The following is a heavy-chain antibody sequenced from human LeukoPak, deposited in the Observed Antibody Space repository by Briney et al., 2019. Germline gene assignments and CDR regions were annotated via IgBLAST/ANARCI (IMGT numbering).Heavy chain of an antibody. D-gene: IGHD6-13*01. CDR2: ISGSGSST. V-gene: IGHV3-23*01. J-gene: IGHJ3*02. CDR1: GFTFSSYA. Sequence: GGSLRLSCAASGFTFSSYAMSWVRQAPGNGLEWVSAISGSGSSTYYADSVKGRFTISRDNSKNTLYLQMNSLRAEDTAVYYCAKDIAAAYDAFDIWGQGTMVTVSS. CDR3: AKDIAAAYDAFDI.